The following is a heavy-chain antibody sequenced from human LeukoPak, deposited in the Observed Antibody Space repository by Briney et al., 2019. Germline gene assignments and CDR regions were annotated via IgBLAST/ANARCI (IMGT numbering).Heavy chain of an antibody. Sequence: GKALRLSCAASGFTFSSYGMHWVRQAPGKGLEWVAVISYDGSNKYYADSVKGRFTISRDNSKNALYLQMNSLRAEDTAVYYCAKDIEEWLVKGGGCFDYWGQGTLVTVSS. J-gene: IGHJ4*02. D-gene: IGHD6-19*01. CDR1: GFTFSSYG. CDR2: ISYDGSNK. CDR3: AKDIEEWLVKGGGCFDY. V-gene: IGHV3-30*18.